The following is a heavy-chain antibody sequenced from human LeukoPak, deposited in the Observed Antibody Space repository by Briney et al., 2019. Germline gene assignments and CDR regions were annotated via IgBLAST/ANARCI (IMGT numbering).Heavy chain of an antibody. CDR1: GLTFSNAW. CDR2: IKSKTDGGTT. CDR3: ITDPGEWEPI. Sequence: GGSLRLSCAASGLTFSNAWMSWVRQAPGKGLEWVGRIKSKTDGGTTDYGAPVKGRFIISRDDSKNTLCLQMNGLKIEDTAVYYCITDPGEWEPIWGQGTTVTVSS. V-gene: IGHV3-15*01. D-gene: IGHD1-26*01. J-gene: IGHJ3*02.